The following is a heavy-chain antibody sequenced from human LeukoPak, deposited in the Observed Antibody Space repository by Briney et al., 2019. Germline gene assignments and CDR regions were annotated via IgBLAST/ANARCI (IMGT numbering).Heavy chain of an antibody. CDR2: IYSGGST. CDR3: ARPSYDYGDYVVRGYYYYGMDV. J-gene: IGHJ6*02. D-gene: IGHD4-17*01. CDR1: GFTFSSYW. V-gene: IGHV3-53*01. Sequence: PGGSLRLSCAASGFTFSSYWMHWVRQAPGKGLEWVSVIYSGGSTYYADSVKGRFTISRDNSKNTLYLQMNSLRAEDTAVYYCARPSYDYGDYVVRGYYYYGMDVWGQGTTVTVSS.